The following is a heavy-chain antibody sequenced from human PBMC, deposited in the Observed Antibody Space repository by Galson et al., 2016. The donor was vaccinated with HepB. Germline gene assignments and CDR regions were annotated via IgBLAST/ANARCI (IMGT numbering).Heavy chain of an antibody. CDR1: GYTLSDLS. CDR2: SDAEDGET. V-gene: IGHV1-24*01. D-gene: IGHD6-19*01. J-gene: IGHJ4*02. Sequence: SVKVSCKASGYTLSDLSMHWVRQAPGKGLEWMGRSDAEDGETIYAQNFQGRVTMTEDTSTDSAYMDLSSLRSEDTAMYYCAIEYSSGWDLDHWGQGTLVTVSS. CDR3: AIEYSSGWDLDH.